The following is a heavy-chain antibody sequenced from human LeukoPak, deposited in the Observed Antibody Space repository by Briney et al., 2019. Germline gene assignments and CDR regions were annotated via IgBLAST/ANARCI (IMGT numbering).Heavy chain of an antibody. CDR2: ISSSGSTI. V-gene: IGHV3-11*04. CDR1: GLMFHEHW. Sequence: GGSLRLSCVTSGLMFHEHWMLWVRQVPGKGLEWVSYISSSGSTIYYADSVRGRFTISRDNAKNSLYLQMNSLRAEDTAVYYCAELGITMIGGVWGKGTTVTISS. D-gene: IGHD3-10*02. CDR3: AELGITMIGGV. J-gene: IGHJ6*04.